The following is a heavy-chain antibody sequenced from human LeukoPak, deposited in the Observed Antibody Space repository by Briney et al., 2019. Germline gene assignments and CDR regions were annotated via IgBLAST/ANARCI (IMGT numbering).Heavy chain of an antibody. CDR3: TTDGVGVEGATYDN. D-gene: IGHD1-26*01. J-gene: IGHJ4*02. CDR1: GFTFRDYY. V-gene: IGHV3-15*01. Sequence: GGSLRLSCAASGFTFRDYYMAWVRQAPGKGLEWVGRIKAKAHGGTIEYAAPVKGRFTISRDDSKNTLYLQMNSLKTEDTAVYYCTTDGVGVEGATYDNWGQGTLVSVSS. CDR2: IKAKAHGGTI.